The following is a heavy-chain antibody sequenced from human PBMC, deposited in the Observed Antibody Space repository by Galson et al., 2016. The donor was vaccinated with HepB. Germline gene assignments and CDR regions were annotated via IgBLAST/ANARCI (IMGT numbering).Heavy chain of an antibody. CDR2: IYYSGNT. V-gene: IGHV4-39*02. D-gene: IGHD1-14*01. Sequence: SETLSLTCTVSCDSISIRGYYWAWIRQPPGKGLEWIGSIYYSGNTYNNPSLKTRVSMSVDTSKNHFSLELSSVTAADTAVYYCARRTLQPSFDYWGQGTPVSVSS. CDR3: ARRTLQPSFDY. J-gene: IGHJ4*02. CDR1: CDSISIRGYY.